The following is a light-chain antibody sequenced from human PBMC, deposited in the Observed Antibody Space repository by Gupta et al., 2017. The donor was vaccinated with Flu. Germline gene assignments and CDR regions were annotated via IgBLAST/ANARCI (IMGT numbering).Light chain of an antibody. Sequence: DIQMTQSPSPLSASVGDRVTITCRASQDIGDDLGWYQQKPGKAPRRLIYAASTVQSVVPSRFSGSGYGTEFTLTISSLQPEDFATYYCRQQKNSPFTFGHGTKVDSK. J-gene: IGKJ3*01. CDR2: AAS. CDR1: QDIGDD. V-gene: IGKV1-17*01. CDR3: RQQKNSPFT.